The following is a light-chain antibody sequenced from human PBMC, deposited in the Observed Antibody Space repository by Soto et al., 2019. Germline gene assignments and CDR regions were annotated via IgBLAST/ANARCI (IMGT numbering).Light chain of an antibody. Sequence: IQMTQSPSSLSASVGDRVTITCRASQGISNLLAWYQQRPGKLPKLLIYAASTLQPGVPSRFSDSGSGTDFTLNIKSMQTAAVASYYCQKFSSELFDFGGGNKGDTK. CDR3: QKFSSELFD. CDR1: QGISNL. CDR2: AAS. V-gene: IGKV1-27*01. J-gene: IGKJ4*01.